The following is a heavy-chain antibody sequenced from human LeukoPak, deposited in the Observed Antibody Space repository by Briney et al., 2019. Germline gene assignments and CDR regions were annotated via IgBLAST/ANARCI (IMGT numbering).Heavy chain of an antibody. V-gene: IGHV3-23*01. CDR2: ISGSGHSI. J-gene: IGHJ4*02. Sequence: GGSLRLSCAASGFIFTSCAMSWVRQAPGKGLEWVSTISGSGHSIYYADYVKGRFTISRDNSKNTLYLQMNSLRAEDTAVYYCAKESPAFDYWGQGTLVTVSS. CDR1: GFIFTSCA. CDR3: AKESPAFDY.